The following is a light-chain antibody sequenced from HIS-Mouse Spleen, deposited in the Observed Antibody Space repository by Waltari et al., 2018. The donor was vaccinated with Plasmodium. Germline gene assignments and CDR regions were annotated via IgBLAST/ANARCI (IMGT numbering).Light chain of an antibody. Sequence: QSALTQPPSASGSPGQSVTISCTGPSSDVGGYNYVSWYQQHPGKAPKLMIYEVSQRPSGVPDRFSGSKSGNTASLTVSGLQAEDEADYYCSSYAGSNNLVFGGGTKLTVL. CDR2: EVS. V-gene: IGLV2-8*01. CDR3: SSYAGSNNLV. J-gene: IGLJ2*01. CDR1: SSDVGGYNY.